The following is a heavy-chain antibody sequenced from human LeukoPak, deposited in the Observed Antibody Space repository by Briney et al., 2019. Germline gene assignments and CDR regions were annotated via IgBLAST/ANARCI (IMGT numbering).Heavy chain of an antibody. CDR3: AKSFDFSNGHSPILTPFDP. Sequence: PGGSLRLSCAASGFTFSSPAMSWVRQAPGKGLEWVSSISARGISTYYADSVKGRFTISRDNSKNTPYLQMNSLRGDDIGVYYCAKSFDFSNGHSPILTPFDPWGQGTLVSVSS. CDR1: GFTFSSPA. D-gene: IGHD3-3*01. V-gene: IGHV3-23*01. CDR2: ISARGIST. J-gene: IGHJ5*02.